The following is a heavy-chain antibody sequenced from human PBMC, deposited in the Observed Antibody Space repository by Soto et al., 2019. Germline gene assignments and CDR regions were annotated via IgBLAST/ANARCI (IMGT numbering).Heavy chain of an antibody. CDR1: GYSFTSYW. V-gene: IGHV5-51*01. D-gene: IGHD6-13*01. CDR2: IYPGDSDT. CDR3: ARTSAAGKYYYGMDV. Sequence: EVQLVQCGAEVKKPGESRKISCKGSGYSFTSYWIGWVRQMPGKGLEWMGIIYPGDSDTRYSPSFQGQVTISADKSISTAYLQWSSLKASDTAMYYCARTSAAGKYYYGMDVWGQGTTVTVSS. J-gene: IGHJ6*02.